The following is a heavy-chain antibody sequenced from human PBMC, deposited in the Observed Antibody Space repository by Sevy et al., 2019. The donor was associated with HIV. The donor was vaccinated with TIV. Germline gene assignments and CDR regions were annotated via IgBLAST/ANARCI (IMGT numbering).Heavy chain of an antibody. CDR3: TTDLVEDCSSTSCSRYYYYYMDV. Sequence: GGSLRLSCAASGFTFSNAWMSWVRQAPGKGLEWVGRIKSKTDGGTTDYAAPVNGRFTISRVDSKNTLYLQMNSLKTENAAVYYCTTDLVEDCSSTSCSRYYYYYMDVWGKGTTVTVSS. CDR1: GFTFSNAW. CDR2: IKSKTDGGTT. J-gene: IGHJ6*03. D-gene: IGHD2-2*01. V-gene: IGHV3-15*01.